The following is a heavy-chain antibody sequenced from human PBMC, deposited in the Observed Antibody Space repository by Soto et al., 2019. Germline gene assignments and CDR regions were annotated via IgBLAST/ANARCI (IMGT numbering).Heavy chain of an antibody. Sequence: SESLSLTCTVSGASIGGCYWRWSRKSAGKGLEWIGRIYATGTTDYNPSLKSRVMMSVDTSKKQFSLKLRSVNDEDTAVYYCGRDGTKTLRDWFDPWGQGISVTVS. CDR1: GASIGGCY. V-gene: IGHV4-4*07. CDR2: IYATGTT. D-gene: IGHD1-1*01. CDR3: GRDGTKTLRDWFDP. J-gene: IGHJ5*02.